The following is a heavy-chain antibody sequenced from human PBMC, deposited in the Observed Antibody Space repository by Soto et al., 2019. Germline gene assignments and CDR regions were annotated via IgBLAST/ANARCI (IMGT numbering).Heavy chain of an antibody. CDR3: ARDFGCGYYIVRWFDP. V-gene: IGHV3-30-3*01. CDR2: ISYDGSNK. CDR1: GFTFSSYA. D-gene: IGHD3-3*01. Sequence: QVQLVESGGGVVQPGRSLRRSCAASGFTFSSYAMHWVRQAPGKGLEWVAVISYDGSNKYYADSVKGRFTISRDNSKNTLYLQINSLRAEDTAVYYCARDFGCGYYIVRWFDPWGQGTLVTVSS. J-gene: IGHJ5*02.